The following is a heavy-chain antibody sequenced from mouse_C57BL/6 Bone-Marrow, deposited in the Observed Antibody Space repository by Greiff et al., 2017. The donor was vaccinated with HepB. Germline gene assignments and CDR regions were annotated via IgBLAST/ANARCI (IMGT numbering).Heavy chain of an antibody. CDR3: ARRTTVGYFDV. J-gene: IGHJ1*03. V-gene: IGHV1-78*01. CDR2: IYPRDGSS. D-gene: IGHD1-1*01. Sequence: QVQLQQSDAELVKPGASVKISCKVSGYTFTDHTIHWMKQRPEQGLEWIGYIYPRDGSSRYNEKFKGKATLTEDKSSSTAYMQPNSLTSEDSAVFFCARRTTVGYFDVWGTGTTVTVSS. CDR1: GYTFTDHT.